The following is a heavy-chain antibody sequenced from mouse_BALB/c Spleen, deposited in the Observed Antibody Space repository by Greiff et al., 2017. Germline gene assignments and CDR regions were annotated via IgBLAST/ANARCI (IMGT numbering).Heavy chain of an antibody. CDR3: ARDRWLLRGWFAY. D-gene: IGHD2-3*01. V-gene: IGHV5-4*02. CDR2: ISDGGSYT. CDR1: GFTFSDYY. Sequence: EVKLVESGGGLVKPGGSLKLSCAASGFTFSDYYMYWVRQTPEKRLEWVATISDGGSYTYYPDSVKGRFTISRDNAKNNLYLQMSSLKSEDTAMYYCARDRWLLRGWFAYWGQGTLVTVSA. J-gene: IGHJ3*01.